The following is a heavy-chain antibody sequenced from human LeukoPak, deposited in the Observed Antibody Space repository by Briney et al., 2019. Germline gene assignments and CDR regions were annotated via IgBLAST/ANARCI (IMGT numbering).Heavy chain of an antibody. V-gene: IGHV4-59*01. J-gene: IGHJ4*02. CDR1: GDSISSYY. D-gene: IGHD4-11*01. CDR2: IHYSGST. CDR3: ARGNTVTKLGY. Sequence: SETLSLTCTVSGDSISSYYWSWIRQPPGKGLEWIGFIHYSGSTNYKPSLKSRVTISVDTSKNQSSLKLSSVTAADTAVYYCARGNTVTKLGYWGQGTLVTVSS.